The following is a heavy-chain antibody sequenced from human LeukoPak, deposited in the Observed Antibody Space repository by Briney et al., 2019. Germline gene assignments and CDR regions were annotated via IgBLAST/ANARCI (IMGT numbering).Heavy chain of an antibody. V-gene: IGHV4-39*01. CDR3: ASTYWRYCSGGSCYQDY. CDR2: IYYSGST. CDR1: GGSISSSSYY. D-gene: IGHD2-15*01. J-gene: IGHJ4*02. Sequence: PSETLSLTCTVSGGSISSSSYYWGWIRQPPGKGLEWIGSIYYSGSTYYNPSLKSRVTISVDTSKNQFSLKLSSVTAADTAVYYCASTYWRYCSGGSCYQDYWGQGTLATVSS.